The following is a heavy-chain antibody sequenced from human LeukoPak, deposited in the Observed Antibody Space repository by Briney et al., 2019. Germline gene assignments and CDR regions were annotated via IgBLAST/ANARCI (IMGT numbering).Heavy chain of an antibody. CDR3: ARGATPLYNYYFDY. D-gene: IGHD1-26*01. Sequence: GGSLRLSCAASGISFSTYWMSWVRQAPGKGLEWVANIKQDGSEKYYVDSVKGRFTISRDNAKNTLYLQMNSLRAEDTAVYYCARGATPLYNYYFDYWGQGTLVTVSS. V-gene: IGHV3-7*01. J-gene: IGHJ4*02. CDR2: IKQDGSEK. CDR1: GISFSTYW.